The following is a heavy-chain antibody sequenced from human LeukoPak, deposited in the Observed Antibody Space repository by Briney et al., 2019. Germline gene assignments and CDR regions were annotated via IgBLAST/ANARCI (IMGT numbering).Heavy chain of an antibody. Sequence: GASVKVSCKASGGTFSSYAISWVRQAPGQGLEWMGRIIPILGIANYAQKFQGRVTITADKSTSTAYMELSSLRSEDTAVYYCARERLITGYNWFEPWGQGTLVTVSS. J-gene: IGHJ5*02. CDR1: GGTFSSYA. CDR3: ARERLITGYNWFEP. CDR2: IIPILGIA. V-gene: IGHV1-69*04. D-gene: IGHD1-20*01.